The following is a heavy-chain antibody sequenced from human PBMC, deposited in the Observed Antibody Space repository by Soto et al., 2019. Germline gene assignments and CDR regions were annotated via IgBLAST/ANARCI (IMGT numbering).Heavy chain of an antibody. D-gene: IGHD3-9*01. CDR3: ARGRSNFDWLLYNDLDY. CDR1: GFTFSSYW. J-gene: IGHJ4*02. V-gene: IGHV3-74*01. Sequence: PGGSLRLSCAASGFTFSSYWMHWVRQAPGKGLAWVSRIHSDGSSTSYADSVKGRFTISRGNAKNTLYLQMNSLRAEDTAVYYCARGRSNFDWLLYNDLDYWGQGTLVSVSS. CDR2: IHSDGSST.